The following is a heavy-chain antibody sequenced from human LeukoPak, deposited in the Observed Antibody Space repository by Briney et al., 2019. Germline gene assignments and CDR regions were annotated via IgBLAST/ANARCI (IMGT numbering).Heavy chain of an antibody. CDR3: ARGDSSSWYSYYYGMDV. D-gene: IGHD6-13*01. CDR2: IYYSGST. CDR1: GGSISSGGYY. J-gene: IGHJ6*02. V-gene: IGHV4-31*03. Sequence: PSETLSLTCTVSGGSISSGGYYWSWIRQHPGKGLEWIGYIYYSGSTYYNPSLKSRVTISVDTSKNQFSLKLSSVTAADTAVYYCARGDSSSWYSYYYGMDVWGQGTTVTVSS.